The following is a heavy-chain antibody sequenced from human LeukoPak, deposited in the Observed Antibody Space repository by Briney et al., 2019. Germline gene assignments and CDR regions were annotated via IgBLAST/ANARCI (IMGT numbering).Heavy chain of an antibody. J-gene: IGHJ6*02. CDR2: INPSGGST. V-gene: IGHV1-46*01. CDR3: VPRGAGDSSFGMDV. D-gene: IGHD6-6*01. CDR1: GYTFTRYY. Sequence: ASVKFSCKASGYTFTRYYMHWVRQAPGQGLEWMGSINPSGGSTRYAQKFQGRVTMTRDTSTSTVYMELSSLRSEDTAVHYCVPRGAGDSSFGMDVWGQGTTVTVSS.